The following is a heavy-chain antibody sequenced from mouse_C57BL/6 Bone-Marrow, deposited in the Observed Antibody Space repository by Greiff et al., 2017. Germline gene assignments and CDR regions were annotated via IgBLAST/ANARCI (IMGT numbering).Heavy chain of an antibody. CDR3: ARHSVFAY. CDR2: IYPRSGNT. V-gene: IGHV1-81*01. Sequence: VQLQQSGAELARPEASVKLSCKASGYTFTSYGISWVKQRTGQGLEWIGEIYPRSGNTYYNEKFKGKATLTADKSSSTAYMELRSLTSEDSAVYFCARHSVFAYWGQGTLVTVSA. CDR1: GYTFTSYG. J-gene: IGHJ3*01.